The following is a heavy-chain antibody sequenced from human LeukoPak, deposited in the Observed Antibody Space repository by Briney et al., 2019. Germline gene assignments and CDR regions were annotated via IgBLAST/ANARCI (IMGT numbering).Heavy chain of an antibody. Sequence: GGSLRLSCAASGFTFSSYAMSWVRQAPGKGLEWVSAISGSGGSTYYADSVKGRFTISRDNSKNTLYLQMNSLRAEDTAVYYCAKGLRFLEWLSSPQHYYYMDVWGKGTTVTVSS. CDR3: AKGLRFLEWLSSPQHYYYMDV. V-gene: IGHV3-23*01. D-gene: IGHD3-3*01. CDR1: GFTFSSYA. J-gene: IGHJ6*03. CDR2: ISGSGGST.